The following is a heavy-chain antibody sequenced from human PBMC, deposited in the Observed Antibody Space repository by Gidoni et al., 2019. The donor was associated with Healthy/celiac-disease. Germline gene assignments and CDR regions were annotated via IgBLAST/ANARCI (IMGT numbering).Heavy chain of an antibody. Sequence: QVQLVASGGGVVQPGRSLRLSCSASGFTFSTYGMHWVRQAPGKVLEWLAVISDDGSNKYYADSVKGRFTISRDNSKNTLYLQMNSLRAEDTAVYYCAKEDIAAAGTRWYFDLWGRGTLVTVSS. CDR3: AKEDIAAAGTRWYFDL. J-gene: IGHJ2*01. V-gene: IGHV3-30*18. D-gene: IGHD6-13*01. CDR1: GFTFSTYG. CDR2: ISDDGSNK.